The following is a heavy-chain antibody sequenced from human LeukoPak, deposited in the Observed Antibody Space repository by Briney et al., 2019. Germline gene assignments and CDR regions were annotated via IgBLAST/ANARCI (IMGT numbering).Heavy chain of an antibody. CDR2: ITDGGGST. J-gene: IGHJ4*02. V-gene: IGHV3-23*01. D-gene: IGHD4-23*01. CDR3: AKDPPTLRWSFDY. Sequence: GGSLRLSCAASGFTFSTYAMSWVRRTPGKGLEWVSAITDGGGSTYYADSVKGRFTISRDNSKNTLYLQMNSLRAEDTAVYYCAKDPPTLRWSFDYWGQGTLVTVSS. CDR1: GFTFSTYA.